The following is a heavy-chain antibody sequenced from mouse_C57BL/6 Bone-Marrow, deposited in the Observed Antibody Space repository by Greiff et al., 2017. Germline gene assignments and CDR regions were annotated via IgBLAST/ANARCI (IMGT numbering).Heavy chain of an antibody. J-gene: IGHJ2*01. CDR1: GYTFTSYW. Sequence: QVQLQQPGAELVMPGASVKLSCKASGYTFTSYWMHWVKQRPGPGLEWIGEIDPSDSYTNYNQKFKGKSTLTVDKSSSTAYMQLSSLTSEDSAVYYCARKNSPYFDYWGQGTTLTVSS. CDR3: ARKNSPYFDY. CDR2: IDPSDSYT. V-gene: IGHV1-69*01.